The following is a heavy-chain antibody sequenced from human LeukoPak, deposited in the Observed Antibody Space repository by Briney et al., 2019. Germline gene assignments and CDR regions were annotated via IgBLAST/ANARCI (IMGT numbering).Heavy chain of an antibody. CDR1: GYTFTSYG. CDR3: ARVPSYQLPRGPQYNWFDP. D-gene: IGHD2-2*01. CDR2: ISAYNGNT. Sequence: ASVKVSCKASGYTFTSYGISWVRQAPGQGLEWMGWISAYNGNTNYAQKLQGRVTMTTDTSTSTAYMELRSLRSDDTAVYYCARVPSYQLPRGPQYNWFDPWGQGTLVTASS. J-gene: IGHJ5*02. V-gene: IGHV1-18*01.